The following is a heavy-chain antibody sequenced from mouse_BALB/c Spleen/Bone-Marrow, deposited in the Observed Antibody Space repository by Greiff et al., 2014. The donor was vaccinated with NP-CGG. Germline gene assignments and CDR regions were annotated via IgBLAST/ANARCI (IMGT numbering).Heavy chain of an antibody. CDR1: GFNIKNNY. J-gene: IGHJ2*01. D-gene: IGHD2-10*02. V-gene: IGHV14-3*02. CDR2: IDPANGNT. CDR3: ALLYGNYDY. Sequence: VKLEESGAGLVKPGASVKLSCTASGFNIKNNYMPWGKQRPEKGLEWIGRIDPANGNTKYDPKFQGKATITADTSSNTAYLQLSSLTSEDTAVYYCALLYGNYDYWGQGTTLTVSS.